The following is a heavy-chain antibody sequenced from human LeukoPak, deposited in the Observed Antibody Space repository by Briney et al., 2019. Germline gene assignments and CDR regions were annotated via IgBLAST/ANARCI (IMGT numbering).Heavy chain of an antibody. Sequence: ASVKVSCKASGYTFTSYYMHWVRQAPGQGLEWMGIINPSGGSTSYAQKFQGRVTITRNTSISTAYMELSSLRSEDTAVYYCARVYYDFWSGYSGGYYYYMDVWGKGTTVTVSS. CDR2: INPSGGST. V-gene: IGHV1-46*01. J-gene: IGHJ6*03. CDR1: GYTFTSYY. D-gene: IGHD3-3*01. CDR3: ARVYYDFWSGYSGGYYYYMDV.